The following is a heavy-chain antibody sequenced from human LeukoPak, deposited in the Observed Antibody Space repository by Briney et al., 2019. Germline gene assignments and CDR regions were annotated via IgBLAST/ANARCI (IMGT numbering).Heavy chain of an antibody. D-gene: IGHD3-10*01. CDR3: AKSPRAGVPYYFDY. CDR2: ISGSGGST. J-gene: IGHJ4*02. CDR1: GFTFSSYA. Sequence: PGGSLRLPCAASGFTFSSYAMSWVRQAPGKGLEWVSAISGSGGSTYYADSVKGRFTISGDNSKNTLYLQMNSLRAEDTAVYYCAKSPRAGVPYYFDYWGQGTLVTVSS. V-gene: IGHV3-23*01.